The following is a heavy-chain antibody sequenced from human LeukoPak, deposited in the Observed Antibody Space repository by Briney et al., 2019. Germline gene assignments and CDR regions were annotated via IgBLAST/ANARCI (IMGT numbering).Heavy chain of an antibody. CDR2: IYYSGST. V-gene: IGHV4-31*03. D-gene: IGHD4-23*01. CDR3: ARAVDYGGNSDYFDY. Sequence: SETLSPTCTVSGGSISGGGYYWSWIRQHPGKGLEWIGYIYYSGSTYYNPSLKSRATISVDTSKNQFSLKLSSVTAADTAVYYCARAVDYGGNSDYFDYWGQGTLVTVSS. J-gene: IGHJ4*02. CDR1: GGSISGGGYY.